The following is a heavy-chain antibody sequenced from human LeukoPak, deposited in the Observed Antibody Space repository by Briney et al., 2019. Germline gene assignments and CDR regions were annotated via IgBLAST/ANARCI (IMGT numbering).Heavy chain of an antibody. V-gene: IGHV4-34*01. J-gene: IGHJ4*02. Sequence: PSESLSLTCAVYGGSFSGYYWSWIRQPPGKGLEWIVEINHSGSTNYNPSLKSRVTISLDTSKNQFSLKLSSVTAADTAVYYCARVRTAAGLVDYWGQGNLVTVSS. D-gene: IGHD6-25*01. CDR2: INHSGST. CDR3: ARVRTAAGLVDY. CDR1: GGSFSGYY.